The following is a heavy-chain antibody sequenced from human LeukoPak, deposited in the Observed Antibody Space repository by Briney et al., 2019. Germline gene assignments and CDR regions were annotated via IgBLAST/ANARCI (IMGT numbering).Heavy chain of an antibody. CDR2: IYYSGST. V-gene: IGHV4-59*01. CDR1: GGSISSYY. Sequence: SETLCLTCTVSGGSISSYYWSWIRQPPGKGLEWIGYIYYSGSTNYNPSLKSRVTISVDTSKNQFSLKLSSVTAADTAVYYCARGSGWFGLWGQGTLVTVSS. D-gene: IGHD6-19*01. J-gene: IGHJ5*01. CDR3: ARGSGWFGL.